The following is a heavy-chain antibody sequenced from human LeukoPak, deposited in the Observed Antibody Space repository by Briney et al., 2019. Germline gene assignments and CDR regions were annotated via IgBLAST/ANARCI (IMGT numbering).Heavy chain of an antibody. Sequence: PGGSLRLSCAASGFTFSSHGMSWVRQAPGKGLEWVSAIRDSGGSTYYADSVKGRFTISRDNSKNTLYLQMNSLRAEDTAVYYCAKGVVVAPDVTPFDYWGQGTLVTVSS. CDR1: GFTFSSHG. V-gene: IGHV3-23*01. CDR2: IRDSGGST. CDR3: AKGVVVAPDVTPFDY. J-gene: IGHJ4*02. D-gene: IGHD2-2*01.